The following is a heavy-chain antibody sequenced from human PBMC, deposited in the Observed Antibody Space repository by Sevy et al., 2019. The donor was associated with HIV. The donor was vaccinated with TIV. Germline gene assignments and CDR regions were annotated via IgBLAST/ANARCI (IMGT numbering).Heavy chain of an antibody. CDR1: GLTFNTYT. Sequence: GGSLRLSCIASGLTFNTYTMNWVRQAPGKGLEWVSPISGSANYIYYADSVKGRFTISRDNAKNSLFLQMNSLRVEDTAVYYCARPYGSGSWEAFDIWGQGTMVTVSS. CDR3: ARPYGSGSWEAFDI. J-gene: IGHJ3*02. CDR2: ISGSANYI. D-gene: IGHD3-10*01. V-gene: IGHV3-21*06.